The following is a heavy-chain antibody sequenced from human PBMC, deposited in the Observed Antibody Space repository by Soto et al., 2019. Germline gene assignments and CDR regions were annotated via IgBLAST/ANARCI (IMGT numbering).Heavy chain of an antibody. D-gene: IGHD3-3*01. V-gene: IGHV3-73*01. J-gene: IGHJ6*03. Sequence: EVQLVESGGGLVQPGGSLKLSCAASGFTFSGSAMHWVRQASGKGLEWVGRIRSKANSYATAYAASVKGRFTISRDDSKNTAYLQMNSLKTEDTAVYYCTRHATIFNYYYYMDVWGKGTTVTVSS. CDR3: TRHATIFNYYYYMDV. CDR1: GFTFSGSA. CDR2: IRSKANSYAT.